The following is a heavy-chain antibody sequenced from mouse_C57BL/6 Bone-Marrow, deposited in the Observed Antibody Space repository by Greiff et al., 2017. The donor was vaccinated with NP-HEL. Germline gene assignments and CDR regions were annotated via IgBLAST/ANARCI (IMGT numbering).Heavy chain of an antibody. CDR3: AREGDDCDPGVYFGY. Sequence: DVQLVESEGGLVQPGSSMKLSCTASGFTFTDYYMAWVRQVPEKGLEWVANINSDGSSTYYLDSLKSRFIISRDNAKNILYLQMSSLKSDDTATYYCAREGDDCDPGVYFGYWGKGTTLSVSS. CDR2: INSDGSST. V-gene: IGHV5-16*01. CDR1: GFTFTDYY. J-gene: IGHJ2*01. D-gene: IGHD2-4*01.